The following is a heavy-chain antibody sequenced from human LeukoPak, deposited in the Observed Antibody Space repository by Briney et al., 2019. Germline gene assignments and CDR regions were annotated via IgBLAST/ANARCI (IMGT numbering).Heavy chain of an antibody. CDR2: ISAYNGNT. V-gene: IGHV1-18*01. Sequence: ASVKVSCKASGYTFTSYGISWVRQAPGQGLEWMGWISAYNGNTNYAQKLQGRVTMTTDTSTSTAYMELRSLRSDDTAVYYCARAYPNYDFWSGYYYYFDSWGQGTLVTVSS. CDR3: ARAYPNYDFWSGYYYYFDS. D-gene: IGHD3-3*01. CDR1: GYTFTSYG. J-gene: IGHJ4*02.